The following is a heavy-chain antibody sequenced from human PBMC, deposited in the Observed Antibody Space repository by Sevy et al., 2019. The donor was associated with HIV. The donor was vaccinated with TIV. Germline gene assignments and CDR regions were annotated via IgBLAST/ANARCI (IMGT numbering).Heavy chain of an antibody. CDR2: IYPGDSDT. J-gene: IGHJ6*02. CDR1: GYTFSDYW. V-gene: IGHV5-51*01. D-gene: IGHD1-1*01. CDR3: AKGARGTLPSYYYYGFDV. Sequence: GESLKISCKGSGYTFSDYWIGWVRQMPGKGLEWVGIIYPGDSDTTHSPSFRGQVNLSVDKSVTTAYLQWSSLKASDTAIYYCAKGARGTLPSYYYYGFDVWGQGTTVTVSS.